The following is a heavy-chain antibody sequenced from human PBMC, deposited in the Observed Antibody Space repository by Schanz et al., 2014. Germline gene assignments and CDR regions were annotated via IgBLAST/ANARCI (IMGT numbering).Heavy chain of an antibody. V-gene: IGHV3-74*01. J-gene: IGHJ6*02. CDR2: VSRDGSET. CDR3: ARGASRDYFAMDV. CDR1: GFTFSSYS. Sequence: EVRLVESGGGLVKPGGSLRLSCAASGFTFSSYSMSWVRQAPGKGLGWVSRVSRDGSETTYVDSVRGRFTISRDTAKNTVFLQMNNLRAEDTAVYYCARGASRDYFAMDVWGQGTTVTVSS.